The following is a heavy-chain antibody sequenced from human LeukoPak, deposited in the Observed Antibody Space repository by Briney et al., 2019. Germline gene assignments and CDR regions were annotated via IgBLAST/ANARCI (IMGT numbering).Heavy chain of an antibody. Sequence: PSETLSLTCTVSGGSISSSSYYWGWIRQPPGKGLEWIGSIYYSGSTYYNPSLKSRVTISVDTSKNQFSLKLSSVTAADTAVYYCARHHMGGTTFFDYWGQGTLVTVSS. V-gene: IGHV4-39*01. CDR1: GGSISSSSYY. J-gene: IGHJ4*02. CDR2: IYYSGST. CDR3: ARHHMGGTTFFDY. D-gene: IGHD1-7*01.